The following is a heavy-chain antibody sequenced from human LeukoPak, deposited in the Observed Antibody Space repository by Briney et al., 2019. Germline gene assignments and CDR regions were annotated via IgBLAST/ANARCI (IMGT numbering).Heavy chain of an antibody. CDR3: AKATVTMIDYYYMDV. V-gene: IGHV3-11*04. CDR2: ISSSGSTI. CDR1: GFTFSDYY. D-gene: IGHD3-22*01. Sequence: GGSLRLSCAASGFTFSDYYMSWIRQAPGKGLEWVSYISSSGSTIYYADSVKGRFTISRDNSKNTLYLQMNSLRAEDTAVYYCAKATVTMIDYYYMDVWGKGTTVTISS. J-gene: IGHJ6*03.